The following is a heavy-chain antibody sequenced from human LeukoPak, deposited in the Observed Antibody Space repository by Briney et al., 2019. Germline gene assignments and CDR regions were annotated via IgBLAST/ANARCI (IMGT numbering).Heavy chain of an antibody. CDR3: ARGATMPMDV. Sequence: SQTLSLTCTVSGGSISSGGYYWSWIRQHPGKGLEWIGYIYYSGSTYYNPSLKSRVTISVDTSKNQFSLKLSRLRSDDTAVYYCARGATMPMDVWGQGTTVTVSS. J-gene: IGHJ6*02. CDR1: GGSISSGGYY. D-gene: IGHD2-2*01. CDR2: IYYSGST. V-gene: IGHV4-31*03.